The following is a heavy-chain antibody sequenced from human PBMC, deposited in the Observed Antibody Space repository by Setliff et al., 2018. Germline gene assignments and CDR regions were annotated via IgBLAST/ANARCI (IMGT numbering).Heavy chain of an antibody. D-gene: IGHD4-17*01. CDR3: ARGPSPTVTPSRLIYFYHMDV. CDR1: GDPFNAYG. Sequence: SVKVSCKASGDPFNAYGVSWVRQAPGQGLEWMGAIIPVLGMTDYAQKFQGRLTITADQSTTTVYMELGSLRFDDTALYYCARGPSPTVTPSRLIYFYHMDVWGTGTKVTVSS. V-gene: IGHV1-69*10. CDR2: IIPVLGMT. J-gene: IGHJ6*03.